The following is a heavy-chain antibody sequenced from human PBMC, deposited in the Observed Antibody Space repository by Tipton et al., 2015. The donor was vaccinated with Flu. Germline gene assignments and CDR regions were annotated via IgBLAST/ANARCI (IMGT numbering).Heavy chain of an antibody. CDR3: ARGGDQTTVRKYFNYGMDF. Sequence: QLVQSGGGLIQPGGSLRLSCAASGFTVSSNYLSWVRQAPGKGLEWVSVIYSDGTTYYADSVKGRFTISRDNSKNTLYLQMGSLRAEDMAVYYCARGGDQTTVRKYFNYGMDFWGQGTTVTVSS. D-gene: IGHD4-17*01. CDR1: GFTVSSNY. CDR2: IYSDGTT. J-gene: IGHJ6*02. V-gene: IGHV3-66*03.